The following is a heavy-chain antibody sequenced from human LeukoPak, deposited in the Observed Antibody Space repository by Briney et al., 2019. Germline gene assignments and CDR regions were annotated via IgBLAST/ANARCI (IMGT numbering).Heavy chain of an antibody. CDR2: ISSSTNSI. J-gene: IGHJ4*02. D-gene: IGHD5-18*01. V-gene: IGHV3-21*04. CDR1: GFTFSSYN. Sequence: GGSLRLSCAASGFTFSSYNMNWVRQAPGKGLEWVSSISSSTNSIYYADSVKGRFTISRDNAKNSLYLQMNSLRAEDTVFYYCARERGYTYGYADYWGQGTLVTVSS. CDR3: ARERGYTYGYADY.